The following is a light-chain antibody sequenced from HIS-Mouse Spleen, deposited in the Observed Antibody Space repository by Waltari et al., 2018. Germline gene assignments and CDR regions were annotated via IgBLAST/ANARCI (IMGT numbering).Light chain of an antibody. CDR1: SSNIGAGYD. V-gene: IGLV1-40*01. Sequence: ISCTGSSSNIGAGYDVHWYQQLPGTAPKLLIYGNSNRPSGVPDRFSGSKSGTSASLAITGLQAEDEADYYCQSYDSSLSGPVVFGGGTKLTVL. CDR3: QSYDSSLSGPVV. CDR2: GNS. J-gene: IGLJ2*01.